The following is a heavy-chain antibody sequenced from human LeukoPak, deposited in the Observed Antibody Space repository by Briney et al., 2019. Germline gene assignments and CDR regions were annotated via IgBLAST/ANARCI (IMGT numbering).Heavy chain of an antibody. D-gene: IGHD4-23*01. V-gene: IGHV3-23*01. J-gene: IGHJ4*02. CDR1: GFPFSSSA. Sequence: GGSLRLSCAASGFPFSSSAMSWVRQAPGKGLEWVSAISNNGGYTYYADSVQGRFTISRDNSKSTLYLQMNSLRAEDTAVYYCGKGLPLLDFGGNEGIDYWGQGSLVTVSS. CDR3: GKGLPLLDFGGNEGIDY. CDR2: ISNNGGYT.